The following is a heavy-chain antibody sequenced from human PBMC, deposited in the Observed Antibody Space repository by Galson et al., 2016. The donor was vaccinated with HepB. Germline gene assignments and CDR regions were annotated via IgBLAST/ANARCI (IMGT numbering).Heavy chain of an antibody. CDR2: IYYSGAT. CDR3: ARGSPGDYYYGMDV. J-gene: IGHJ6*02. CDR1: GGSINSGGYS. Sequence: TLSLTCAVSGGSINSGGYSWSWIRQPPGKGLEYIGYIYYSGATYYNPSLKSRVTISVDRAKNQVSLTLSSVTAADTAVYYCARGSPGDYYYGMDVWGQGTTVTVS. V-gene: IGHV4-30-2*01. D-gene: IGHD3-10*01.